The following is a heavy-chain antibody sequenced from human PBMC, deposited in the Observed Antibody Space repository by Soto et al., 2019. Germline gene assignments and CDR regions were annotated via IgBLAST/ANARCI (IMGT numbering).Heavy chain of an antibody. Sequence: EVQLLESGGALVQPGGSLRLSCEASGFTYVKYAMSWVRQAPGKGLEWVSGISGDAGRTFYADSVKGRFTISRDNSKTTVYLQMNSLSVEETAVYYCVKDTVVVINGGDFDYWGQGTLVTVSS. CDR2: ISGDAGRT. CDR1: GFTYVKYA. V-gene: IGHV3-23*01. CDR3: VKDTVVVINGGDFDY. J-gene: IGHJ4*02. D-gene: IGHD3-22*01.